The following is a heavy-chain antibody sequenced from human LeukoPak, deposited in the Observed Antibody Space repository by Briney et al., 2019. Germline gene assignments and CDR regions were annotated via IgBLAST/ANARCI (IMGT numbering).Heavy chain of an antibody. Sequence: SETLSLTCTVSGASISGWYWSWIRQPPGKGLEWIGYVYGSGYTNYNPSLKSRVTMSIDTSKNHFSLKLTSVTAADTATYYCAREREPAATRAYNWFDPWGQGTLVTVSS. CDR3: AREREPAATRAYNWFDP. CDR1: GASISGWY. V-gene: IGHV4-59*01. D-gene: IGHD2-2*01. CDR2: VYGSGYT. J-gene: IGHJ5*02.